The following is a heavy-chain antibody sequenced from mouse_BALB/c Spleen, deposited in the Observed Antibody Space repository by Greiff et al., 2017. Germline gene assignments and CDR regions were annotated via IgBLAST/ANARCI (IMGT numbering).Heavy chain of an antibody. Sequence: DVKLVESGGGLVQPGGSRKLSCAASGFTFSSFGMHWVRQAPEKGLEWVAYISSGSSTIYYADTVKGRFTISRDNPKNTLFLQMTSLRSEDTAMYYCARTYGNYVPMDYWGQGTSVTVSS. D-gene: IGHD2-10*02. V-gene: IGHV5-17*02. CDR1: GFTFSSFG. J-gene: IGHJ4*01. CDR2: ISSGSSTI. CDR3: ARTYGNYVPMDY.